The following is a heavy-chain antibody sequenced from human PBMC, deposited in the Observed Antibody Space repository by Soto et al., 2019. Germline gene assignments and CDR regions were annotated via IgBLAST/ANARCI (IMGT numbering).Heavy chain of an antibody. D-gene: IGHD2-21*02. CDR1: GFTFSSYG. J-gene: IGHJ1*01. Sequence: QVQLVESGGGVVQPGRSLRLSCAASGFTFSSYGMHWVRQPPGKGLEWVAVISYDGSDKYYADSVKGRFTISRDNSNKTLCGQMEGLRAEDTAVYYGGRGVGVGTACVEDWGQGTLVTVSS. V-gene: IGHV3-30*03. CDR3: GRGVGVGTACVED. CDR2: ISYDGSDK.